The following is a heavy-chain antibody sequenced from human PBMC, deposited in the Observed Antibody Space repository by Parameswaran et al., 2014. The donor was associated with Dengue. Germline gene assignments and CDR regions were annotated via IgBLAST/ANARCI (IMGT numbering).Heavy chain of an antibody. CDR2: IYHSGST. D-gene: IGHD3-22*01. V-gene: IGHV4-38-2*02. Sequence: WIRQPQEGLEWIGSIYHSGSTYYNPSLKSRVTISVDTSKNQFSLKLSSVTAADTAVYYCARASTMIVVVTRFDYWGQGTLVTVSS. CDR3: ARASTMIVVVTRFDY. J-gene: IGHJ4*02.